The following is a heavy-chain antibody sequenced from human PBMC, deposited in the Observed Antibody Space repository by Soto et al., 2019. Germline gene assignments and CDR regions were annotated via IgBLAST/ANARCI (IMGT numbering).Heavy chain of an antibody. J-gene: IGHJ4*02. Sequence: SETLSLTCTVSGGSISSYYWSWIRQPPGKGLEWIGYIYYSGSTNYNPSLKSRVTISVDTSKNQFSLKLSSVTAADTAVYYCARRDTATDFDYWGQGTLVTVSS. D-gene: IGHD5-18*01. CDR2: IYYSGST. V-gene: IGHV4-59*08. CDR3: ARRDTATDFDY. CDR1: GGSISSYY.